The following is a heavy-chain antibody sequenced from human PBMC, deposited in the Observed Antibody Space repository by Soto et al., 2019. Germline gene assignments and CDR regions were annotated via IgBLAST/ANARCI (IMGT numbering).Heavy chain of an antibody. D-gene: IGHD6-13*01. CDR3: ARKQQLGHDY. V-gene: IGHV4-59*01. J-gene: IGHJ4*02. CDR1: GGSISSYY. Sequence: ETLSLTCTVSGGSISSYYWSWIRQPPGKGLEWIGYIYYSGSTNYNPSLKSRVTISVDTSKNQFSLKLSSVTAADTAVYYCARKQQLGHDYWGQGTLVTVSS. CDR2: IYYSGST.